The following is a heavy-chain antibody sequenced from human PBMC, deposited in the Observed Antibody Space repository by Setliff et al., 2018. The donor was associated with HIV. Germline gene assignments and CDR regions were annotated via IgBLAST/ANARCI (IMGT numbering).Heavy chain of an antibody. J-gene: IGHJ3*02. V-gene: IGHV4-61*02. D-gene: IGHD3-22*01. CDR3: ARDQGGYYDSSRAFDI. CDR1: GGSISSGSYY. Sequence: SETLSLTCTVSGGSISSGSYYWSWIRQPAGKGLEWIGRIYTSGSTNYNPSLKSRVTISVDTSKNQFSLKLSSVTAADTAVYYCARDQGGYYDSSRAFDIWGQGTMVTV. CDR2: IYTSGST.